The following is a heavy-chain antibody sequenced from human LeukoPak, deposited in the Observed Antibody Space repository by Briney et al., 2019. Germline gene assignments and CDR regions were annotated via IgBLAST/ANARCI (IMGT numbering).Heavy chain of an antibody. Sequence: SETLSLTCTVSGGSNSSYYWSWIRQPPGKGLEWIGYIYYSGSTNYNPSLKSRVTISVDTSKNQFSLKLSSVTAADTAVYYCARRPVAGTGYFDYWGQGTLVTVSS. CDR2: IYYSGST. CDR1: GGSNSSYY. V-gene: IGHV4-59*01. CDR3: ARRPVAGTGYFDY. D-gene: IGHD1-1*01. J-gene: IGHJ4*02.